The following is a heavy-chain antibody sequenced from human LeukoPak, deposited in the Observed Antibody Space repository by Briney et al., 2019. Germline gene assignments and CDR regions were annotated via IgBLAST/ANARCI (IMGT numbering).Heavy chain of an antibody. CDR2: FDPEDGET. D-gene: IGHD3-3*01. CDR3: ATGARITIFGVVKYYYGMDA. V-gene: IGHV1-24*01. CDR1: GYTLTELS. Sequence: ASVKVSCKVSGYTLTELSMHWVRQAPGKGLEWMGGFDPEDGETIYAQKFQGRVTMTEDTSTDTAYMELSSLRSEDTAVYYCATGARITIFGVVKYYYGMDAWGQGTTVTVSS. J-gene: IGHJ6*02.